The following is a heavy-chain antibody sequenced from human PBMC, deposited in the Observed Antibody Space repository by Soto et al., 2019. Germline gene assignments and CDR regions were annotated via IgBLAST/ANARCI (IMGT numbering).Heavy chain of an antibody. D-gene: IGHD2-15*01. Sequence: GGSLRLSCAASGFTFSSYAMSWVRQAPGKGLEWVSAISGSGGSTYYADSVKGRFTISRDNSKNTLYLQMNSLRAEDTAVYYCAKNPPVVVAATTYYFDYWGQGTLVTVSS. CDR3: AKNPPVVVAATTYYFDY. CDR1: GFTFSSYA. J-gene: IGHJ4*02. CDR2: ISGSGGST. V-gene: IGHV3-23*01.